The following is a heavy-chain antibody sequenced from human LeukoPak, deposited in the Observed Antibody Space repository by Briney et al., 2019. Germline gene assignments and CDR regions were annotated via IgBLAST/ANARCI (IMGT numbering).Heavy chain of an antibody. J-gene: IGHJ5*02. V-gene: IGHV4-59*01. CDR1: GGSISSYY. CDR3: ARWYYYGSGSRGPNGNWFDP. CDR2: IYYSGST. D-gene: IGHD3-10*01. Sequence: SETLSLTCTVSGGSISSYYWSWIRQPPGKGLEWIGYIYYSGSTNYNPSLKSRVTVSVDTSKNQFSLKLSSVTAADTAVYYCARWYYYGSGSRGPNGNWFDPWGQGTLVTVSS.